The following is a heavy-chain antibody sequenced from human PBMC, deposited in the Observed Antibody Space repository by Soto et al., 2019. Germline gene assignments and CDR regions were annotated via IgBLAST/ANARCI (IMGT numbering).Heavy chain of an antibody. D-gene: IGHD3-3*01. CDR2: ISAHNGNT. J-gene: IGHJ3*01. V-gene: IGHV1-18*04. Sequence: ASVKVCGKASGYTVTSYGIRWVRQAPGQRLECRPWISAHNGNTNYVQKLQGGVIMTTVTSTSTAYMELRSLSSDDTAVYYCARDRAYYDFWSGYYTPIDAFDLWGQGTMVTDSS. CDR3: ARDRAYYDFWSGYYTPIDAFDL. CDR1: GYTVTSYG.